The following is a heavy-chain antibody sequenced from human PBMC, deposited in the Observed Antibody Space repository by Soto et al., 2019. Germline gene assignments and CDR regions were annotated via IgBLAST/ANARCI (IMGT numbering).Heavy chain of an antibody. D-gene: IGHD6-19*01. Sequence: LRLSCAASGFTFSSYAMSWVRQAPGKGLEWVSAISGSGGSTYYADSVKGRFTISRDNSKNTLYLQMNSLRAEDTAVYYCAKESVAGTTDYYYYYGMDGWGQGTTVTVSS. V-gene: IGHV3-23*01. CDR2: ISGSGGST. CDR3: AKESVAGTTDYYYYYGMDG. J-gene: IGHJ6*02. CDR1: GFTFSSYA.